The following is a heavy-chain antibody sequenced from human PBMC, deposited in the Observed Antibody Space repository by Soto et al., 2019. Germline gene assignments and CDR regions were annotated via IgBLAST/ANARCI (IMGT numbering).Heavy chain of an antibody. J-gene: IGHJ6*02. D-gene: IGHD1-26*01. Sequence: QVQLVESGGGVVQPGRSLRLSCAASGFTFSSYGMHWVRQAPGKGLEWVAVISYDGSNKYYADSVKGRFTISRDNSKNTLYWQMNSLGAEETVVYYCAKHFASGGYSHYYYGMDVWGQGTTVTVSS. CDR2: ISYDGSNK. CDR3: AKHFASGGYSHYYYGMDV. CDR1: GFTFSSYG. V-gene: IGHV3-30*18.